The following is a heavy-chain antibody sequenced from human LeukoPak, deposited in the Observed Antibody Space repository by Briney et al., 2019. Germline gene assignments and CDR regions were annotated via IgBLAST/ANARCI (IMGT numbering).Heavy chain of an antibody. V-gene: IGHV3-48*03. CDR1: GFTFSSYE. Sequence: GGSLRLSCAPSGFTFSSYEMNWVRQAPGKGLEWISYIDDSGTIKDYADSVNGRFTISRDNAKNSLYLQMNSLRVEDTAVYYCARDPYSGGYGDYYYYYMDLWGQGTTVTISS. CDR3: ARDPYSGGYGDYYYYYMDL. J-gene: IGHJ6*03. CDR2: IDDSGTIK. D-gene: IGHD1-26*01.